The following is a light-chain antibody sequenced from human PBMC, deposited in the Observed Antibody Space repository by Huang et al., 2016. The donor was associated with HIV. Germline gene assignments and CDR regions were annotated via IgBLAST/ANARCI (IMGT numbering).Light chain of an antibody. CDR2: DAS. J-gene: IGKJ3*01. V-gene: IGKV1-33*01. CDR1: QDISNY. CDR3: QQYNDPTGFT. Sequence: DIQMTQSPSSLSASVGDRVTISCQANQDISNYLNWYQQKPGKAPKLLIYDASNLETGVPSRFSARGSGTDFTITISSLQPEDTATYYCQQYNDPTGFTFGPGTKVDIK.